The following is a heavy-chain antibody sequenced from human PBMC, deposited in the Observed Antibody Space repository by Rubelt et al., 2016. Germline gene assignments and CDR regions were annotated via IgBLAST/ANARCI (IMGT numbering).Heavy chain of an antibody. CDR2: INSDGSST. CDR3: ARDMYYYDSSGYYGFDY. V-gene: IGHV3-74*01. J-gene: IGHJ4*02. D-gene: IGHD3-22*01. Sequence: INSDGSSTSYADSVKGRFTISRDNAKNTLYLQMNSLRAEDTAVYYCARDMYYYDSSGYYGFDYWGQGTLVTVSS.